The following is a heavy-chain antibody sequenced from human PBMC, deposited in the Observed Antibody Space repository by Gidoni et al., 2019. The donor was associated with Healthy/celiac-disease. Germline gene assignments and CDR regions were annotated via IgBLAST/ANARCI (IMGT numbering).Heavy chain of an antibody. CDR1: GFTFSSYA. CDR3: AKDTHYYDSSGYYYGQGGYFDY. J-gene: IGHJ4*02. Sequence: EVQLLESAGGLVQPGGSLRLSCAASGFTFSSYAMTWVRQAPGKGLEWVSAISGSGGSTYYADSVKGRFTISRDNSKNTLYLQMNSLRAEDTAVYYCAKDTHYYDSSGYYYGQGGYFDYWGQGTLVTVSS. CDR2: ISGSGGST. D-gene: IGHD3-22*01. V-gene: IGHV3-23*01.